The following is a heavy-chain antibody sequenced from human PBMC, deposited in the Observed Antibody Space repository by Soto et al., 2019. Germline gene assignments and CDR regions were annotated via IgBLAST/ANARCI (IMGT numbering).Heavy chain of an antibody. CDR3: ASPPDIVVVPAASTLDYYFDY. V-gene: IGHV4-39*01. J-gene: IGHJ4*02. D-gene: IGHD2-2*01. CDR1: GGSISSSSYY. CDR2: IYCSGST. Sequence: PSETPSLTCTVSGGSISSSSYYWGWIRQPPGKGLEWIGSIYCSGSTYYNPSLKSRVTISVDTSKNQFSLKLSSVTAADTAVYYCASPPDIVVVPAASTLDYYFDYWGQGTLVTVSS.